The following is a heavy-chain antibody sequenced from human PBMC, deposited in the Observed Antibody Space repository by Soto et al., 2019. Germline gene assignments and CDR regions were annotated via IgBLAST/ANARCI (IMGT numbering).Heavy chain of an antibody. V-gene: IGHV1-69*06. Sequence: ASVKVSCKASGGTFSSYAISWVRQAPGQGLEWMGGIIPIFGTANYAQKFQGRVTITADKSTSTAYMELSSLRSEDTAVYYCARDYYDSSGYRDYYGMDVWGQGTTVTV. CDR3: ARDYYDSSGYRDYYGMDV. J-gene: IGHJ6*02. CDR1: GGTFSSYA. CDR2: IIPIFGTA. D-gene: IGHD3-22*01.